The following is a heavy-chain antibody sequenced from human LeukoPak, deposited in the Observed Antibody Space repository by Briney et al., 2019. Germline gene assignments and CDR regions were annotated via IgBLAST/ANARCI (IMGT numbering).Heavy chain of an antibody. Sequence: SETLSLTCTVSGGSLSSGDYYWSWIRQPPGKGLEWIAYMYYSGSTYYNPSLKCRVTMSADTSKNQLSLKLSSVTAADTAVYYCARPYYYDSRIDPWGQGILVTVSS. CDR2: MYYSGST. V-gene: IGHV4-30-4*01. CDR3: ARPYYYDSRIDP. CDR1: GGSLSSGDYY. D-gene: IGHD3-22*01. J-gene: IGHJ5*02.